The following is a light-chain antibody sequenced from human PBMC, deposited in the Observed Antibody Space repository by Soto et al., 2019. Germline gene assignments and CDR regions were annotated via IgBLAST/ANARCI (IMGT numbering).Light chain of an antibody. CDR3: SSYTRQSTYI. J-gene: IGLJ1*01. Sequence: QSALTQPASVSGSPGQSITISCSGTSSDVGAYKYVSWFQQYPGKVPKLIIYEVNERASGVSNRFSASKSGNTASLTISGLQAEDEAEYYCSSYTRQSTYIFGTGTKLNVL. V-gene: IGLV2-14*01. CDR1: SSDVGAYKY. CDR2: EVN.